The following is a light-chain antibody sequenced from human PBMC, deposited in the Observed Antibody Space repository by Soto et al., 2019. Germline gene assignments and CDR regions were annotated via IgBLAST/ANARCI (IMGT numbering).Light chain of an antibody. CDR3: SAYAGSNTFV. CDR1: SSDIGHYDY. V-gene: IGLV2-8*01. J-gene: IGLJ1*01. CDR2: EVT. Sequence: QSALTQPASVSGSPGQSITISCTGTSSDIGHYDYVSWYQQHPGKAPKLMIYEVTLRPSGVPDRFSGSKSGNTASLTVSGLQADDEADYYCSAYAGSNTFVFGTGTKVTVL.